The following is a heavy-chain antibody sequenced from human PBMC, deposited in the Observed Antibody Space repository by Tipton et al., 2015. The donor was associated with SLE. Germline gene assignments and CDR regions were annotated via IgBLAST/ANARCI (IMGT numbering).Heavy chain of an antibody. V-gene: IGHV4-59*11. CDR3: ARVGGYSYSYWYFDL. Sequence: TLSLTCTVSGGSISSHYWSWIRQPPGKGLEWIGYIYYSGNTNYNPSLKSRVTISVDTSKNQFSLKLSSVTAADTAVYYCARVGGYSYSYWYFDLWGRGTLVTVSS. CDR2: IYYSGNT. CDR1: GGSISSHY. J-gene: IGHJ2*01. D-gene: IGHD5-18*01.